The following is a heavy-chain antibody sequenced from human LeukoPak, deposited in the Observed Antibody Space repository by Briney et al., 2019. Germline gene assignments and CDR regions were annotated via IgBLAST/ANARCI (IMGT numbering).Heavy chain of an antibody. CDR3: AREGVSTLEGSY. D-gene: IGHD2-2*01. CDR2: IYYSGST. J-gene: IGHJ4*02. V-gene: IGHV4-30-4*01. Sequence: PSQTLSLTCTVSGGSISSGDYSWSWIRQPPGKGLEWIGYIYYSGSTYYNPSLKSRVTISVDTSKNQFSLKLSSVTAADTAVYYCAREGVSTLEGSYWGQGTLVTVSS. CDR1: GGSISSGDYS.